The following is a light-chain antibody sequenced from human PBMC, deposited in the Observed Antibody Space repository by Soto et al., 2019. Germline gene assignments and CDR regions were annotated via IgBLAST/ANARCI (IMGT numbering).Light chain of an antibody. CDR2: GAS. CDR1: QSVSISY. CDR3: QQYGSSPWT. Sequence: EIVLTQSPGTLSLSPGERATLSCRASQSVSISYLAWYQQKPGQAPRLLIYGASNRATGIPDRISGSGSGTDFTLTISRLEPEDFAVYYCQQYGSSPWTFGQGTKVDIK. J-gene: IGKJ1*01. V-gene: IGKV3-20*01.